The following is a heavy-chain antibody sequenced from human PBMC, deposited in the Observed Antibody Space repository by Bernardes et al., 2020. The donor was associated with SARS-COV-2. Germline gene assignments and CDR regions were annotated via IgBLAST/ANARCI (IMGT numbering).Heavy chain of an antibody. CDR2: IYYSGST. D-gene: IGHD6-13*01. Sequence: SETLSLTCTVSGGSISSYYWSWIRQPPGKGLEWIGYIYYSGSTNYNPSLKSRVTISVDTSKNQFSLKLSSVTAADTAVYYCARGATIAAAVTNYYGMDVWGQGTTGTVSS. V-gene: IGHV4-59*08. CDR3: ARGATIAAAVTNYYGMDV. J-gene: IGHJ6*02. CDR1: GGSISSYY.